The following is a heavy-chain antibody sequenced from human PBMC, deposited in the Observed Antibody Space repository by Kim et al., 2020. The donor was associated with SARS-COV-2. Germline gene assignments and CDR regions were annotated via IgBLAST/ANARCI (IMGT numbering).Heavy chain of an antibody. CDR3: AKDYRGYYDSMEGFDY. V-gene: IGHV3-23*01. D-gene: IGHD3-22*01. Sequence: GGSLRLSCAASGFTFSSYAMSWVRQAPGKGLEWVSAISGSGGSTYYADSVKGRFTISRDNSKNTLYLQMNSLRAEDTAVYYCAKDYRGYYDSMEGFDYWGQGTLVTVSS. CDR2: ISGSGGST. CDR1: GFTFSSYA. J-gene: IGHJ4*02.